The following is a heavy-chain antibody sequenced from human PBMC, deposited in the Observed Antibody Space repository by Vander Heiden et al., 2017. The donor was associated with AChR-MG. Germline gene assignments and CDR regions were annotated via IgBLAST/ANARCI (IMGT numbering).Heavy chain of an antibody. CDR3: ARGVDTARVTTEYYFDY. D-gene: IGHD5-18*01. CDR2: IYHSGST. Sequence: QLQLQESGSGLVKPSQTLSLTCAVSGGSISSGGYSWSWIRQPPGKGLEWIGYIYHSGSTYYNPSLKRRVTISVDRSKNQFSLKMSSVTAADTAVYYCARGVDTARVTTEYYFDYWGQVTLVTVSS. V-gene: IGHV4-30-2*01. J-gene: IGHJ4*02. CDR1: GGSISSGGYS.